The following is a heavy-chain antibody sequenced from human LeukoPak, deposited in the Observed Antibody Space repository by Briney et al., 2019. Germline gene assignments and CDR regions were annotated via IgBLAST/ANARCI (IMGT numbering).Heavy chain of an antibody. CDR3: AGGFGGRYWAFDI. Sequence: GGSLRLSCAASGFTVTTNYMRWVRQAPGKGLEWVSITYSGGNSNSADSVKGRFTVTRDHSKNTLFLQMNSLRPEDTAIYYCAGGFGGRYWAFDIWGQGTMVTVFS. CDR1: GFTVTTNY. V-gene: IGHV3-66*01. D-gene: IGHD1-26*01. J-gene: IGHJ3*02. CDR2: TYSGGNS.